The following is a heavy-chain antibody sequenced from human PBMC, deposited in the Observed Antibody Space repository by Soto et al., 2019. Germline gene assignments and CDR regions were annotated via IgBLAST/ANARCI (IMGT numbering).Heavy chain of an antibody. CDR2: IYYSGST. CDR3: ARSGCSGSGSYRYYYYYYGMDV. Sequence: SETLSLTCTVSGGSISSSSYYWGWIRQPPGKGLEWIGSIYYSGSTYYNPSLKSRVTISVDTSKNQFSLKLSSVTAADTAVYYCARSGCSGSGSYRYYYYYYGMDVWGQGTTVTVSS. J-gene: IGHJ6*02. V-gene: IGHV4-39*01. D-gene: IGHD3-10*01. CDR1: GGSISSSSYY.